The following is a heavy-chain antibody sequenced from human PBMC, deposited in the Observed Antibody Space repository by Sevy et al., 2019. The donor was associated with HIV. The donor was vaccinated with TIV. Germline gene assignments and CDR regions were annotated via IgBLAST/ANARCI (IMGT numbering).Heavy chain of an antibody. D-gene: IGHD3-16*01. V-gene: IGHV3-53*01. J-gene: IGHJ3*02. Sequence: GGSLRLSCAASGFTVSTNYMNWVLQAPGKGLEWVSLIYSSGSTFYADSVKGRFTITRDNSENTVYLQMNSLRAEDTAVYYCARNLRFGIDAFDIWGQGTMVTVSS. CDR1: GFTVSTNY. CDR3: ARNLRFGIDAFDI. CDR2: IYSSGST.